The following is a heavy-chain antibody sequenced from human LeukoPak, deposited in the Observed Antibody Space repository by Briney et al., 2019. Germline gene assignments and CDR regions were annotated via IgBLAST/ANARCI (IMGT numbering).Heavy chain of an antibody. V-gene: IGHV3-23*01. CDR2: ISGSGGST. Sequence: PGGSLRLSCAASRFTLSSYAMSWVRQAPGKGLEWVSAISGSGGSTYYADSVKGRFTISRDNSKNTLYLQMNSLRAEDTAVYYCAKVPPGVAYGDYEGYWGQGALVTVSS. CDR3: AKVPPGVAYGDYEGY. J-gene: IGHJ4*02. D-gene: IGHD4-17*01. CDR1: RFTLSSYA.